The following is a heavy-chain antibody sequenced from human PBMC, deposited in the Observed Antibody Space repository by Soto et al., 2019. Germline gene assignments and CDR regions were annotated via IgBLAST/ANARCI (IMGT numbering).Heavy chain of an antibody. CDR3: VKVNDGLVPAVLRAMDV. CDR2: ISDDGSNT. Sequence: PGGSLRLSCAASGFTFSSCGMHWVRQGPGKGLEWVAIISDDGSNTNYAESVKGRFSISRDNSRNTLHLQMSFLRVEDTAVYYCVKVNDGLVPAVLRAMDVWGQGTTVTVSS. J-gene: IGHJ6*02. D-gene: IGHD2-2*01. V-gene: IGHV3-30*18. CDR1: GFTFSSCG.